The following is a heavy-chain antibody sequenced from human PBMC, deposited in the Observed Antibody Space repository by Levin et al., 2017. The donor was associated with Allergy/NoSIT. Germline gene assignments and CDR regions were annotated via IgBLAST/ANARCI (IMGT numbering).Heavy chain of an antibody. CDR3: ARHRPKTGIAVAGINWFDT. CDR2: IYYSGST. CDR1: GGSISSSSYY. Sequence: AGGSLRLSCTVSGGSISSSSYYWGWIRQPPGKGLEWIGSIYYSGSTYYNPSLKSRVTISVDTSKNQFSLKLSSVTAADTAVYYCARHRPKTGIAVAGINWFDTWGQGTLVTVSS. V-gene: IGHV4-39*01. D-gene: IGHD6-19*01. J-gene: IGHJ5*02.